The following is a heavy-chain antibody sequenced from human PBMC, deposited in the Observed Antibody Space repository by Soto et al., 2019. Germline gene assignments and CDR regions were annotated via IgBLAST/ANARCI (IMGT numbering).Heavy chain of an antibody. V-gene: IGHV3-30-3*01. J-gene: IGHJ4*02. CDR1: GFSFSTYP. CDR2: ISYDGANK. Sequence: QVQLVESGGGLLQRGRYLRLSCAASGFSFSTYPMHWVRQAPGKGLEWVAVISYDGANKYYADSVKGRFTISRDNSKNTLYLQMNSLRTEDTAMYYCVREVVVAGGFDSWGQGTLVSVSS. D-gene: IGHD3-22*01. CDR3: VREVVVAGGFDS.